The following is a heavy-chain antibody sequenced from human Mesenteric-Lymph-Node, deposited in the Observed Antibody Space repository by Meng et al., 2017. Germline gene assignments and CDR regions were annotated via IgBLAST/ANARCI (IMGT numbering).Heavy chain of an antibody. Sequence: SVKVSCKASGGTFSSYAISWVRQAPGQGLEWMGGIIPIFGTANYAQKYQGRVTITADESTSTAYVELSSLRSEDAAVYYCAKGKTLWPWGQGTLVTVSS. D-gene: IGHD2/OR15-2a*01. J-gene: IGHJ5*01. CDR3: AKGKTLWP. CDR1: GGTFSSYA. CDR2: IIPIFGTA. V-gene: IGHV1-69*13.